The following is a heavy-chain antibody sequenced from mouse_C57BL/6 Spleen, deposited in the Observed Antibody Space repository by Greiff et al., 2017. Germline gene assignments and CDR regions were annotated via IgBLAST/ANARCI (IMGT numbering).Heavy chain of an antibody. CDR2: IDPEDGET. CDR3: ARSGSNSFDY. D-gene: IGHD2-5*01. CDR1: GFNIKAYY. V-gene: IGHV14-2*01. Sequence: EVQLQQSGAELVKPGDSVKLSCTASGFNIKAYYMNWVKKRTEPGLEWIGRIDPEDGETKYAPKFQGKATITADTSTNAVYLQRSSLTSEDTAFYYCARSGSNSFDYGGQGTTLTGSS. J-gene: IGHJ2*01.